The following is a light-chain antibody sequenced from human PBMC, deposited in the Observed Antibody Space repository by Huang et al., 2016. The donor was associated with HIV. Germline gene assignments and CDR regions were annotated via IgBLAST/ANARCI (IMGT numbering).Light chain of an antibody. CDR3: QQYDNLPFT. CDR2: DTS. CDR1: QDITNY. Sequence: DIQMTQSPSSLSASVEDRVTITCQASQDITNYLNWYQQKPGKAPKLLIYDTSNLETGVPARFSGSGSGTDFTFTISSLQPEDIATYYCQQYDNLPFTFGPGTKVDIE. V-gene: IGKV1-33*01. J-gene: IGKJ3*01.